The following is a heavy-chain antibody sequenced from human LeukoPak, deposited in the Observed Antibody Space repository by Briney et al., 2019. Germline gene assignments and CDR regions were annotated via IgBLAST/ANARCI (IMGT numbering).Heavy chain of an antibody. V-gene: IGHV1-46*01. J-gene: IGHJ4*02. Sequence: ASVKVSCKASGYIFTSYYMHWVRQAPGQGLEWMGIINPSGGSTKYAQKFQGRVTMTRDTSTSTVYMELSSLRSEDTAVYYCARAGVDPGFDYWGQGTLVTVSS. CDR2: INPSGGST. CDR3: ARAGVDPGFDY. CDR1: GYIFTSYY. D-gene: IGHD3-10*01.